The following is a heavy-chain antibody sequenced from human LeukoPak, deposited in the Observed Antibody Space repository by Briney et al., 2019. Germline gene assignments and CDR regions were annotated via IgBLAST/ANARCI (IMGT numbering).Heavy chain of an antibody. CDR1: GGTFSSYA. V-gene: IGHV1-69*04. J-gene: IGHJ4*02. D-gene: IGHD5-18*01. Sequence: SVTVSFKASGGTFSSYAISWVRQAPGQGLEWMGRIIPILGIANYAQKFQGRVTITADKSTSTAYMELSSLRSEDTAVYHCATPGVQLWLHGLDYWGQGTLVTVSS. CDR3: ATPGVQLWLHGLDY. CDR2: IIPILGIA.